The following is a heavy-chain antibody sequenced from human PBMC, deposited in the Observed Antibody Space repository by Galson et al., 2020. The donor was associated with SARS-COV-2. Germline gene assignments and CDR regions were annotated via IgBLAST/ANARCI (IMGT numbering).Heavy chain of an antibody. D-gene: IGHD3-10*01. V-gene: IGHV4-30-2*01. J-gene: IGHJ2*01. Sequence: SETLSLTCAVSGTSISSGSYSWNWIRQPPGKGLEWIGYISHSGGTYYNPSLKNRLTTSVDTSKNQFSLKLSSVTAADTAVYYCASCDTYGSAPFDLWGRGTLVTVSS. CDR2: ISHSGGT. CDR1: GTSISSGSYS. CDR3: ASCDTYGSAPFDL.